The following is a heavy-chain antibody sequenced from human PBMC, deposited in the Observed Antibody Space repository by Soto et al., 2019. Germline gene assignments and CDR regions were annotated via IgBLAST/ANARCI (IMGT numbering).Heavy chain of an antibody. CDR3: ARVGKNYYYYGMDV. J-gene: IGHJ6*02. Sequence: GESLKISGKGSGYSFTSYWMGWVRQMPGKGLEWMGVVYPGDSDTRDSPSFQGQVTISADKSISTAYLQWSSLKASDTAMYYCARVGKNYYYYGMDVWGQGTTVTVSS. CDR1: GYSFTSYW. CDR2: VYPGDSDT. V-gene: IGHV5-51*01.